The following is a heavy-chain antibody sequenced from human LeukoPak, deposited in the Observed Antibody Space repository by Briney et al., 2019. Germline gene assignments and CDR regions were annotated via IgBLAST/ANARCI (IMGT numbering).Heavy chain of an antibody. D-gene: IGHD6-6*01. CDR2: IIPIFGTA. CDR1: GGTFSSYA. CDR3: ARGRSSSSPFDY. J-gene: IGHJ4*02. V-gene: IGHV1-69*13. Sequence: SVKVSCKASGGTFSSYAISWVRQAPGQGLEWMGGIIPIFGTANYAQKFQGRVTITADESTSTAYMELSSLRSEDTAVYYSARGRSSSSPFDYWGQGTLVTVSS.